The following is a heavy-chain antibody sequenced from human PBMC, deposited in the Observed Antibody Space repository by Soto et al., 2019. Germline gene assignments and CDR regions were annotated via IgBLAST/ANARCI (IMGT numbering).Heavy chain of an antibody. CDR1: GFTVSSSN. V-gene: IGHV3-53*01. Sequence: EVQLVESGGGLIQPGGSLRLSCAASGFTVSSSNMNWVRQTPGKGLECVSVIYSGGSTYFADSVKGRFTISRDNSKNTLYLQMNSLRAEDTAVYYCARVSPTATADTYYSSGLDVWGQGTTVTVSS. D-gene: IGHD6-13*01. J-gene: IGHJ6*02. CDR2: IYSGGST. CDR3: ARVSPTATADTYYSSGLDV.